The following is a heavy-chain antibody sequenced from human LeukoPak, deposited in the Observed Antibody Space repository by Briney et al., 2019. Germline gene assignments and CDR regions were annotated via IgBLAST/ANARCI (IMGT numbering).Heavy chain of an antibody. D-gene: IGHD2-2*01. J-gene: IGHJ5*02. CDR2: ISAYNGNT. CDR1: GYTFTSYG. CDR3: ARALWDIVVVPAARSVPWFDP. Sequence: ASVKVSCKASGYTFTSYGISWVRQAPGQGLEWMGWISAYNGNTNYAQKLQGRVTMTTDTSTSTAYMELRSLRSDDTAVYCCARALWDIVVVPAARSVPWFDPWGQGTLVTVSS. V-gene: IGHV1-18*01.